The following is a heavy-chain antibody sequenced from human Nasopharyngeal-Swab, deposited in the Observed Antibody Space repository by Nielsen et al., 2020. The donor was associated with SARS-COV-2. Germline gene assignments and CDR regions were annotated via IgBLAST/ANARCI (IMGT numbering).Heavy chain of an antibody. Sequence: SETLSLTCTVSGDSISTNNYFWAWFRLPPGRGLEWIGSTYYTGNTYYNPSLKSRLTISVDTSKNQFSLKLTSVTAADTAVFYCARDRWGMLPTHWGQGILVTVSS. CDR1: GDSISTNNYF. D-gene: IGHD4/OR15-4a*01. V-gene: IGHV4-39*07. CDR2: TYYTGNT. CDR3: ARDRWGMLPTH. J-gene: IGHJ4*02.